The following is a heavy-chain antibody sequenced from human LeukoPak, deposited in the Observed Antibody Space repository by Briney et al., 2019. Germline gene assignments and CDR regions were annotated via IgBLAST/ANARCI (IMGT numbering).Heavy chain of an antibody. J-gene: IGHJ4*02. CDR3: AQLRYFDWFYFDY. Sequence: GGSLRLSCAASGFTFSNYAMSWVRQAPGKGLEWVSAISGSGGSTYYADSVKGRFTISRDNSKNTLYPQMNSLRAEDTAVYYCAQLRYFDWFYFDYWGQGTLVTVSS. D-gene: IGHD3-9*01. CDR2: ISGSGGST. V-gene: IGHV3-23*01. CDR1: GFTFSNYA.